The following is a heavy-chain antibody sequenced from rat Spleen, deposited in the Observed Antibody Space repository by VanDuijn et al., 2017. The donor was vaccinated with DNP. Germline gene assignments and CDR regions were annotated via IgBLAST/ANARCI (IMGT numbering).Heavy chain of an antibody. J-gene: IGHJ4*01. D-gene: IGHD4-5*01. CDR3: ARQGLPMDA. Sequence: EVQFQESGPGLVKSSQSLSLTCSVTGYSITSNYWAWIRKFPGNKMEWMGYISYNGSTSYNPSLKRRISITRDTSKNQFFLQLNSVTAEDTATYYCARQGLPMDAWGQGASVTVSS. CDR2: ISYNGST. V-gene: IGHV3-1*01. CDR1: GYSITSNY.